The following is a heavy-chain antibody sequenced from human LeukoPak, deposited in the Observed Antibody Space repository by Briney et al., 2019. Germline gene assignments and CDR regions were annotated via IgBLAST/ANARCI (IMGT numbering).Heavy chain of an antibody. CDR1: GYTFSGTGWY. D-gene: IGHD3-10*01. J-gene: IGHJ4*02. V-gene: IGHV1-2*02. CDR2: IYPNNGAT. CDR3: ARDGPAQMVDFDY. Sequence: GDSVKVSCKASGYTFSGTGWYLYWLRQAPGQGLECMGWIYPNNGATGYAQKLQGRVAMTRDTSISTAYMELSRLRPDDTAVYYCARDGPAQMVDFDYWGQGTLVTVSS.